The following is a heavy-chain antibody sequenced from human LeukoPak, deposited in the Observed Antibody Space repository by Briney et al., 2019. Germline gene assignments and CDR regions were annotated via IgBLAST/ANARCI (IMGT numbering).Heavy chain of an antibody. CDR3: ASRDPCSGDICYGLRY. Sequence: GGSLRLSCAASGFTFDNYAIPWVRQAPGKGLERVSVVGASGTTHYTDAVKGRFTISRDNSKNTVSLQMNSLRAEDTAVYYCASRDPCSGDICYGLRYWGQGTLVTVST. V-gene: IGHV3-23*01. CDR1: GFTFDNYA. J-gene: IGHJ4*02. CDR2: VGASGTT. D-gene: IGHD2-15*01.